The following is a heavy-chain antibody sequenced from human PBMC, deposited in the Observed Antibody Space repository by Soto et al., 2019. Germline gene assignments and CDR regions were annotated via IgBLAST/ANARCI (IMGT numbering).Heavy chain of an antibody. CDR1: GGSISSSNW. J-gene: IGHJ6*02. V-gene: IGHV4-4*02. D-gene: IGHD6-13*01. CDR3: ARGGHIAAKGAAGDYYYYGMDV. CDR2: IYHSGST. Sequence: PSETLSLTCAVSGGSISSSNWWSWVRQPPGKGLEWIGEIYHSGSTNYNPSLKSRVTISVDKSKNQFSLKLSSVTAADTAVYYCARGGHIAAKGAAGDYYYYGMDVWGQGTTVTV.